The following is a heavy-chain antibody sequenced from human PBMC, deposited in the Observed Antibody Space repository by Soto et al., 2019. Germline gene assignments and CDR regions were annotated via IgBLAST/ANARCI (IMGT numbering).Heavy chain of an antibody. D-gene: IGHD5-12*01. CDR3: ARGQEGVVATH. J-gene: IGHJ4*02. CDR2: VKDGGHT. CDR1: GGSLSGYY. V-gene: IGHV4-34*01. Sequence: QVQLQQWGAGLLKPSETLSLNCAVTGGSLSGYYWSWIRQPPGKGLEWIGEVKDGGHTNYSPSLRGRVTISSATSNNQFSLGLNSVTAADTGVYYCARGQEGVVATHWDQGSLVTVSS.